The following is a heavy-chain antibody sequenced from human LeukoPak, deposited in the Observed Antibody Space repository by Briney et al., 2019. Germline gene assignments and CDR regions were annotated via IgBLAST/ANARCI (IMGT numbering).Heavy chain of an antibody. J-gene: IGHJ5*02. CDR3: VAYNSGQGWFDP. V-gene: IGHV4-39*07. CDR2: IHYTGRT. D-gene: IGHD6-19*01. Sequence: PSETLSLTCTVSGGSISSSTYYWGWIRQPPGKGLEWIGIIHYTGRTYYTPSLKSRLSISVDTSKSQFSLSLSSVTAADTAVYYCVAYNSGQGWFDPWGQGNLVSVSS. CDR1: GGSISSSTYY.